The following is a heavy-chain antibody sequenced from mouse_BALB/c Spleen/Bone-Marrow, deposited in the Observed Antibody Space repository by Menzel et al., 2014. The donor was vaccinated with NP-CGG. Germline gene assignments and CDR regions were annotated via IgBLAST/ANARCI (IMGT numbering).Heavy chain of an antibody. V-gene: IGHV2-6*02. J-gene: IGHJ4*01. D-gene: IGHD2-10*02. CDR2: IWSDGSA. CDR3: ARKKYGNYAMDY. CDR1: GFSLTSYD. Sequence: VNLVESGPGLVAPSQSLSITCTVSGFSLTSYDVHWVRQPPGKGLEWLVVIWSDGSATYNSVLESRLSISKDNSKSQVFFKISSLQTDDTAMYYCARKKYGNYAMDYWGQGASVTVSS.